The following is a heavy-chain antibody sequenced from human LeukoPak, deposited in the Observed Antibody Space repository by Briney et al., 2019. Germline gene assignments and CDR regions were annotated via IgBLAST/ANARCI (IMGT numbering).Heavy chain of an antibody. D-gene: IGHD3-16*02. CDR2: ISAYNGNT. J-gene: IGHJ4*02. Sequence: ASVKVSCKASGYTFTSYGISWVRQAPGQGLEWMGWISAYNGNTNYAQTLQGRVTMTTDTSTSTAYMELRSLRSDDTAVYYCARDHKVYYDYVWGSYRLDYWGQGTLVTVSS. CDR3: ARDHKVYYDYVWGSYRLDY. V-gene: IGHV1-18*04. CDR1: GYTFTSYG.